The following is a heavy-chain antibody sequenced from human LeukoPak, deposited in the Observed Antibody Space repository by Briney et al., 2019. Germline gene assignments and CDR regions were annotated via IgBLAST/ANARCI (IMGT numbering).Heavy chain of an antibody. J-gene: IGHJ4*02. CDR3: AKSRYSSSWYIDY. CDR1: GFTFSSYG. D-gene: IGHD6-13*01. Sequence: GSLRLSCAASGFTFSSYGMHWVRQAPGKGLEWVAVISFDGSNKYYADSVKGRFTISRDNSKNTLYLQMNSLRAEDTAVYYCAKSRYSSSWYIDYWGQGTLVTVSS. V-gene: IGHV3-30*18. CDR2: ISFDGSNK.